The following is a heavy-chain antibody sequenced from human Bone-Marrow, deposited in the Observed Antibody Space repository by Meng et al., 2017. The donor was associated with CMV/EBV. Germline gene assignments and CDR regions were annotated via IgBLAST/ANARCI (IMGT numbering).Heavy chain of an antibody. CDR2: ISSSSSYI. D-gene: IGHD3-22*01. V-gene: IGHV3-21*01. J-gene: IGHJ4*02. CDR1: GFTFSSYS. Sequence: GGSLRLSCAASGFTFSSYSMNWVRQAPGKGLEWVSSISSSSSYIYYADSVKGRFTISRDNAKNSLYLQMNSLRAEDTAVYYCARVRAGHYDSSGYSLLFDYWGQGTLVTVPS. CDR3: ARVRAGHYDSSGYSLLFDY.